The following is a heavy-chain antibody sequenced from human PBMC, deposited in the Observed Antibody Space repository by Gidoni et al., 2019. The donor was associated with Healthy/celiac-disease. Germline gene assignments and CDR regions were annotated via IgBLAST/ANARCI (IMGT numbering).Heavy chain of an antibody. D-gene: IGHD6-19*01. Sequence: QAQLVQSGAQGKKARASVRVCCKACGYTFTFYGISWVRQAPGQGLEWMGWISAYNGNTNYAQKLQGRVTMTTDTSTSTAYMELRSLRSDDTAVYYCARGWLDGFDYWGQGTLVTVSS. CDR3: ARGWLDGFDY. CDR2: ISAYNGNT. CDR1: GYTFTFYG. V-gene: IGHV1-18*01. J-gene: IGHJ4*02.